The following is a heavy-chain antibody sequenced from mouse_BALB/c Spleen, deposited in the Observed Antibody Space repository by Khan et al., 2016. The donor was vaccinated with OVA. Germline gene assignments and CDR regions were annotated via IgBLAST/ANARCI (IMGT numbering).Heavy chain of an antibody. V-gene: IGHV3-2*02. CDR2: ISYSGST. CDR3: ARRTGTWFAY. D-gene: IGHD4-1*01. J-gene: IGHJ3*01. Sequence: EVQLQESGPGLVKPSQSLSLACTVTGYSITSDYAWNWIRQFPGNKLEWMGYISYSGSTSYNPSLKSRISITRDTSKNQFFLHLNSVTTEDTATXDCARRTGTWFAYWGQGTLVTVSA. CDR1: GYSITSDYA.